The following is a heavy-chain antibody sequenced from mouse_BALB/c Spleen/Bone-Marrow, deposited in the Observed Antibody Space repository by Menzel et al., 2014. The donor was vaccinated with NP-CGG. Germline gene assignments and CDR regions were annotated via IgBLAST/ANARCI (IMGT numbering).Heavy chain of an antibody. D-gene: IGHD2-14*01. CDR3: ARYRLGTYFDY. V-gene: IGHV14-3*02. CDR1: GFNIKDTY. J-gene: IGHJ2*01. CDR2: VDHANGNT. Sequence: EVQLQQSGAELVKPGASVKLSCTASGFNIKDTYMHWVKQRPEQGLEWIGRVDHANGNTKYDPKFQGKATITADTSSNTACLQLSSLTSEDTAVYYCARYRLGTYFDYWGQGTTLTVSS.